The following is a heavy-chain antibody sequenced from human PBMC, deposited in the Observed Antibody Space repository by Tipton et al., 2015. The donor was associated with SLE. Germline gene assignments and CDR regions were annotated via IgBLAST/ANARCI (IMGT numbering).Heavy chain of an antibody. CDR1: GFTFSDYY. CDR3: AKPIGYSSGWYFDY. Sequence: GSLRLSCAASGFTFSDYYMSWIRQAPGKGLVWVSRINSDGSSTSYADSVKGRFTISRDNAKNTLYLQMNSLRAEDTAVYYCAKPIGYSSGWYFDYWGQGTLVTVSS. CDR2: INSDGSST. J-gene: IGHJ4*02. V-gene: IGHV3-74*01. D-gene: IGHD6-19*01.